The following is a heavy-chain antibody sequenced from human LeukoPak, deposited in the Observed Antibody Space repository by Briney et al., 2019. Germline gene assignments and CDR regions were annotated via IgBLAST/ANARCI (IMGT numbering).Heavy chain of an antibody. CDR2: ISTTSTYV. Sequence: GGSLRRSCSASGFPFRSYSMNWVRQPPGKGLEWVSSISTTSTYVYYVDSVKGRFTISRDNAKNSLYLQMNSLRAEDMAVYYCARDTYNWNYGYDYWGQGTLVTVSS. J-gene: IGHJ4*02. V-gene: IGHV3-21*01. D-gene: IGHD1-7*01. CDR3: ARDTYNWNYGYDY. CDR1: GFPFRSYS.